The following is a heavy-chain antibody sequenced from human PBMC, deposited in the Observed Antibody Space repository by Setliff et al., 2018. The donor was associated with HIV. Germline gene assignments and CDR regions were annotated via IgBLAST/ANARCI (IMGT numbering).Heavy chain of an antibody. Sequence: GGSLRLSCVASGFTFINYAMSWVRQAPGKGLEWVSAIVGGASSTVYADSVKGRFTISRDNSKNTLYLQMNSLRPEDTAVYYCARDYLYYNLYNGSPVYGMDVWGQGTTVTVSS. V-gene: IGHV3-23*01. CDR2: IVGGASST. D-gene: IGHD3-3*01. CDR1: GFTFINYA. CDR3: ARDYLYYNLYNGSPVYGMDV. J-gene: IGHJ6*02.